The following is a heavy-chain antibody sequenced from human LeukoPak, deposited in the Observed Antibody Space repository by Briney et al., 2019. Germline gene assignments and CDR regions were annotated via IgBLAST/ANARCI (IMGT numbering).Heavy chain of an antibody. V-gene: IGHV4-59*11. J-gene: IGHJ3*02. CDR3: ARPRYFNVGSGHTDI. CDR2: IDHTGST. D-gene: IGHD3-22*01. CDR1: GDSISMHY. Sequence: SEALSLICIVSGDSISMHYWSWIRQPPGKGLEWMGYIDHTGSTNYNPSLHSRVTISRDMSKNHFSLELSSVTAADTAVYYCARPRYFNVGSGHTDIWGQGTMVTVSS.